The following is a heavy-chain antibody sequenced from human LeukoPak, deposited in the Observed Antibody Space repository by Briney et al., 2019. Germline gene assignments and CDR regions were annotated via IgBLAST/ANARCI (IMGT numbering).Heavy chain of an antibody. J-gene: IGHJ6*02. CDR3: ARLVVVAATHRPYYYGMDV. V-gene: IGHV4-59*08. CDR2: LYYSGST. CDR1: GVSISCYY. Sequence: SETLSLTCSVSGVSISCYYWSWIRQPPEKGLEWSGYLYYSGSTNYNPSLKSRVTISVDTSKNQFSLKLSPVTAADTAVYYCARLVVVAATHRPYYYGMDVWGQGTTVTVSS. D-gene: IGHD2-15*01.